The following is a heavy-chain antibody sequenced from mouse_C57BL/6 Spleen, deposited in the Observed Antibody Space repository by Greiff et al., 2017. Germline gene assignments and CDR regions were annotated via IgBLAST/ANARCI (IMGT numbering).Heavy chain of an antibody. V-gene: IGHV1-15*01. CDR3: TRDYYGSSNYFDY. Sequence: VQLQQSGAELVRPGASVTLSCKASGYTFTDYEMHWVKQTPVHGLEWIGAIDPETGGTAYNQKFKGKAILTADKSSSTAYMELRSLTSEDSAVYYCTRDYYGSSNYFDYWGQGTTLTVSS. CDR1: GYTFTDYE. J-gene: IGHJ2*01. CDR2: IDPETGGT. D-gene: IGHD1-1*01.